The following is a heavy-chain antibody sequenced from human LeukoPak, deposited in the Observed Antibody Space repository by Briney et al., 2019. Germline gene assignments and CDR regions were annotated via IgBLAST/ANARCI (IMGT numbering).Heavy chain of an antibody. CDR1: GYRFTSYW. CDR2: IYPGDSDT. V-gene: IGHV5-51*01. J-gene: IGHJ5*02. D-gene: IGHD6-13*01. Sequence: GESLKISCKGSGYRFTSYWIGWVRQMPGKGLEWKGIIYPGDSDTRYSPSFQGQVTISADKSISTAYLQWSSLKASDTAMYYCARLRAAADTNWFDPWGQGTLVTVSS. CDR3: ARLRAAADTNWFDP.